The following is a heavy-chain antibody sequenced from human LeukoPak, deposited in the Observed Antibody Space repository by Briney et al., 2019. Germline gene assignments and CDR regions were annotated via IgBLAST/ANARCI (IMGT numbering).Heavy chain of an antibody. CDR2: ISGSGNIK. CDR3: ARAIVAGTFLDY. Sequence: PGGSLRLSCAASGFTFSDYYMSWIRQAPGKGLEWVSYISGSGNIKSYADSVKGRFTISRDNAKSSLYLQMNSLRAEDTAVYYCARAIVAGTFLDYWGQGTLVTVSS. V-gene: IGHV3-11*04. CDR1: GFTFSDYY. J-gene: IGHJ4*02. D-gene: IGHD6-19*01.